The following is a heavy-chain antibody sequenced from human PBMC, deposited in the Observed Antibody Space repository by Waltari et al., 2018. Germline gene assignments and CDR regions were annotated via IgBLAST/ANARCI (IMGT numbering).Heavy chain of an antibody. CDR1: GFTFSSYA. D-gene: IGHD6-13*01. CDR2: IRGSGGST. Sequence: EVQLLESGGGLVQPGGSLRLSCAASGFTFSSYAMSWVRQAPGKGLEWVSAIRGSGGSTYHADSWKGRFTISRDNSKTTLYLQMNSLRAEDTAVYYCAKGRYSSSWYMDYWGQGTLVTVSS. J-gene: IGHJ4*02. CDR3: AKGRYSSSWYMDY. V-gene: IGHV3-23*01.